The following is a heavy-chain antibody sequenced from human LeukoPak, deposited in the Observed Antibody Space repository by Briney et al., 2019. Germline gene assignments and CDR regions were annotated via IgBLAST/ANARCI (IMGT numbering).Heavy chain of an antibody. CDR3: ARAAWYGSGSYLGPFDP. CDR1: GYSFTYYA. CDR2: MNPNSGNT. J-gene: IGHJ5*02. Sequence: ASVKVSCKASGYSFTYYAINWVRQAPGQGLEWMGWMNPNSGNTGYAQKFQGRVTITRNTSISTAYMELSSLRSEDTAVYYCARAAWYGSGSYLGPFDPWGQGTLVTVSS. D-gene: IGHD3-10*01. V-gene: IGHV1-8*01.